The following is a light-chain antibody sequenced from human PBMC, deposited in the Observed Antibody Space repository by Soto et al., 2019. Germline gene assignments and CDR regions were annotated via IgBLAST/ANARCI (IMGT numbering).Light chain of an antibody. V-gene: IGKV1-39*01. CDR3: QQSSITPWT. CDR2: AAS. CDR1: QSISSY. Sequence: DIQMTQSPSSLSASLGDRVTITCRASQSISSYLNWYQQKPGKAPKLLIYAASSLQSGAPSRFRGSGSGTDFTLTISSLQPEDFATYYCQQSSITPWTFGQGTKVDI. J-gene: IGKJ1*01.